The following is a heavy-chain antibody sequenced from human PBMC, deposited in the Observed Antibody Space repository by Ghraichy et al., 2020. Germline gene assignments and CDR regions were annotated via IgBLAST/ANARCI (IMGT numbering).Heavy chain of an antibody. V-gene: IGHV3-7*01. D-gene: IGHD2-2*03. CDR2: IKTDGSEK. CDR1: GLTFSSHW. CDR3: ARDSGYCRTTSCKGDAFDI. Sequence: GGSLRLSCAASGLTFSSHWMTWVRQASGKGLEWVANIKTDGSEKYYVDSVKGRFTISRDNAMNSLYLQMNSLRAEDTAVYYCARDSGYCRTTSCKGDAFDIWGQGTMVTVFS. J-gene: IGHJ3*02.